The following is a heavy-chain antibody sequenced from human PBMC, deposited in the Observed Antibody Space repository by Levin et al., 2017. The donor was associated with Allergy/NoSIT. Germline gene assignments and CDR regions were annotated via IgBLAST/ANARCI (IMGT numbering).Heavy chain of an antibody. CDR3: ARRVSTWFIDY. J-gene: IGHJ4*02. CDR1: GDSISGNNW. D-gene: IGHD6-13*01. Sequence: SQTLSLTCAVSGDSISGNNWWNWVRQPPGEGLEWIAEIHHSESANYKSSLKSRVSMSVDKSKNQFSLKLTSVTAADTAVYYCARRVSTWFIDYWGQGILVTVSS. V-gene: IGHV4-4*02. CDR2: IHHSESA.